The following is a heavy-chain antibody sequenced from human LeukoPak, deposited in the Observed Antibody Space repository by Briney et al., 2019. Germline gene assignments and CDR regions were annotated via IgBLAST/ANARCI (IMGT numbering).Heavy chain of an antibody. Sequence: PSETLSLTCTVSGGSISSGGYYWSWIRQPPGKGLEWIGYIYHSGSTYYNPSLKSRVTISVDRSKNQFSLKLSSVTAADTAVYYCARDQGDSTSGYMDVWGKGTTVTVSS. CDR2: IYHSGST. D-gene: IGHD6-6*01. J-gene: IGHJ6*03. CDR1: GGSISSGGYY. V-gene: IGHV4-30-2*01. CDR3: ARDQGDSTSGYMDV.